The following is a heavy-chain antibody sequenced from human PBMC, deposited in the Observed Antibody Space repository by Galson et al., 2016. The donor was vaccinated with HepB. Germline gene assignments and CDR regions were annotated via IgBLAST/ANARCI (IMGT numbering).Heavy chain of an antibody. V-gene: IGHV3-48*03. CDR1: GLTFRSYD. CDR2: IGRSGSTI. D-gene: IGHD1-26*01. Sequence: SLRLSCAASGLTFRSYDMSWVRQGPGKGLAGVSYIGRSGSTIYYADSVQGRFTISRDNAKNSLYLQMNSLRAEDTAVYYCARDVVGAAFDSWGQGTLVTVSS. J-gene: IGHJ4*02. CDR3: ARDVVGAAFDS.